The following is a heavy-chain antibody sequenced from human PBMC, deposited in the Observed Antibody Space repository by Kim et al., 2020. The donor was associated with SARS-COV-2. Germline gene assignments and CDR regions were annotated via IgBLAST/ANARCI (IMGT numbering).Heavy chain of an antibody. J-gene: IGHJ4*02. CDR2: INTGNGNT. D-gene: IGHD6-19*01. V-gene: IGHV1-3*04. CDR1: GNTFTSYA. Sequence: ASVKVSCTASGNTFTSYAMHWVRQAPGQRLEWMGWINTGNGNTKYSQKFQDRVTITSDTSANTAYMELSSLRSEDTAVYYCGSRPGIAVAGLDYWGQGTLVTVSS. CDR3: GSRPGIAVAGLDY.